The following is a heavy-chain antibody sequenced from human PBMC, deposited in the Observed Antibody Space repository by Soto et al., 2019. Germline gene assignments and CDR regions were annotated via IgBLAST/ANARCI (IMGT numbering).Heavy chain of an antibody. CDR3: AHERYDILTGCFDY. V-gene: IGHV2-5*02. CDR2: IYWDDDK. J-gene: IGHJ4*02. Sequence: QITLKESGPTLVKPTQTLTLTCTFSGFSLSTSGVGVGWIRQHPGKALEWLALIYWDDDKRYSPSLKSRLTITKDTSKNQVVLTMTNMDPVDTATYYCAHERYDILTGCFDYWGQGTLVTVSS. CDR1: GFSLSTSGVG. D-gene: IGHD3-9*01.